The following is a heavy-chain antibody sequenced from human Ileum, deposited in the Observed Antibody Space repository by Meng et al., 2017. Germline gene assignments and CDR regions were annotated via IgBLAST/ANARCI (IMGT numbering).Heavy chain of an antibody. D-gene: IGHD1-14*01. Sequence: GSLRLSCTVSGVSISTTDYWWDWIRQPPGKELEWIGSIHYSGDTYNNPSLKSRVTISVDTSKNNISLKLNSVTAADTAVYYCARTMTNRLGMDVWGQGTKVTVSS. CDR1: GVSISTTDYW. V-gene: IGHV4-39*07. CDR3: ARTMTNRLGMDV. J-gene: IGHJ6*02. CDR2: IHYSGDT.